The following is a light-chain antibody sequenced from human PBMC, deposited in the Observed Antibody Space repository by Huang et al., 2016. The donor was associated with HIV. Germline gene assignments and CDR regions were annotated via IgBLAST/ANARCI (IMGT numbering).Light chain of an antibody. CDR1: QSVNSNY. V-gene: IGKV3-20*01. J-gene: IGKJ1*01. CDR3: QHYGSSPRT. Sequence: EIVLTQSPGTLSLSPGERATLSCRASQSVNSNYLAWYHQKPGQAPRLLIYGASSRATGIPDRFSGSGSGTHCTLTISRLEPEDFAVYYCQHYGSSPRTFGQGTKVEIK. CDR2: GAS.